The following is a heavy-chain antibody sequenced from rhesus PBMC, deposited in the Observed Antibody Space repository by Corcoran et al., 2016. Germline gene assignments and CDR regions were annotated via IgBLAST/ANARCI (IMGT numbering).Heavy chain of an antibody. CDR2: IIGSSGCT. Sequence: QVQLQESGPGLVKPSETLSLTCAVSGDSVSSSNWWSGIRQPPGKGLVWIGFIIGSSGCTYSHPSLKSRVTVSTATSRTQFSLRLSSVAAADTAVYYCARDSGYSGYKVYFDYWGQGVLVTVSS. CDR1: GDSVSSSNW. J-gene: IGHJ4*01. D-gene: IGHD5-42*01. CDR3: ARDSGYSGYKVYFDY. V-gene: IGHV4-65*01.